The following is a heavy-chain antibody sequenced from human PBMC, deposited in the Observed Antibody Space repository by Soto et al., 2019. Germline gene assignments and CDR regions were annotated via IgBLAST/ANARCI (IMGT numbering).Heavy chain of an antibody. CDR2: ISYDGSNK. CDR3: ARPLWRDDYNWGYFDL. V-gene: IGHV3-30-3*01. CDR1: GFTFSSYA. J-gene: IGHJ2*01. D-gene: IGHD4-4*01. Sequence: QVQLVESGGGVVQPGRSLRLSCAASGFTFSSYAMHWVRQAPGKGLEWVAVISYDGSNKYYADSVKGRFTISRDNSKXXLYLQMNSLRAEDTAVSYCARPLWRDDYNWGYFDLWGRGTLVTVSS.